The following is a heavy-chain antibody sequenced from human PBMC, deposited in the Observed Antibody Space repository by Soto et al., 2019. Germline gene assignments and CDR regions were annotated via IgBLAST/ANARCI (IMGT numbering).Heavy chain of an antibody. J-gene: IGHJ3*02. D-gene: IGHD1-26*01. CDR3: ARSEPLVGAGKGAFDI. CDR2: IYRGDSDT. Sequence: GEPKKISCKGSGYSFTNYWIGWVRQMPGKGLEWMGIIYRGDSDTRYSPSYQGQVTISADKSLSPPYLQWSSLKASDTAMYYCARSEPLVGAGKGAFDIWGQGTMVTVSS. V-gene: IGHV5-51*01. CDR1: GYSFTNYW.